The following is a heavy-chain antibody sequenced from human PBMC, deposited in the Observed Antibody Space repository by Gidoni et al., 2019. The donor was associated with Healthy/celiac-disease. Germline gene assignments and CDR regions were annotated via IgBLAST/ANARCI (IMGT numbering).Heavy chain of an antibody. V-gene: IGHV3-9*01. CDR3: AKDARKRGFLEWQRGAFDI. D-gene: IGHD3-3*01. Sequence: EVQLVESGGGLVQPGRSLRLSCAASGFTFDDYAMHWVRQAPGKGLEWVSGISWNSGSIGYADSVKGRFTISRDNAKNSLYLQMNSLRAEDTALYYCAKDARKRGFLEWQRGAFDIWGQGTMVTVSS. CDR1: GFTFDDYA. J-gene: IGHJ3*02. CDR2: ISWNSGSI.